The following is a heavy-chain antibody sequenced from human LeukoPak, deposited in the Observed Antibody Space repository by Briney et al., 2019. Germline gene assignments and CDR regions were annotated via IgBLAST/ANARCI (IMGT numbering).Heavy chain of an antibody. J-gene: IGHJ3*02. CDR1: GGSFSGCY. D-gene: IGHD2-2*01. CDR3: SSYADDAFDI. CDR2: INHSGST. V-gene: IGHV4-34*03. Sequence: SETLSLTCAVYGGSFSGCYWSWIRQPPGKGLEWIGEINHSGSTNYNPPLKSRVTISVDTSKNQFSLKLSSVTAADTAVYYGSSYADDAFDIWGQGTMVIVSS.